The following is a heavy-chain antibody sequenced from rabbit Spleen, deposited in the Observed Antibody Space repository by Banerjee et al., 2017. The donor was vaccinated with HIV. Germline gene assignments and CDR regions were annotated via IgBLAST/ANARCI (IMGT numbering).Heavy chain of an antibody. CDR3: ARDNDDAGYDFGL. D-gene: IGHD3-1*01. CDR1: GFDFSSYY. J-gene: IGHJ3*01. CDR2: IDPIFGST. V-gene: IGHV1S7*01. Sequence: QLKESGGGLVQPGGSLKLSCKASGFDFSSYYMSWVRQAPGKGLEWIGYIDPIFGSTYYASWVNGRFTISSHNAQNTLYLQLNSLTAADTATYFCARDNDDAGYDFGLWGQGTLVTVS.